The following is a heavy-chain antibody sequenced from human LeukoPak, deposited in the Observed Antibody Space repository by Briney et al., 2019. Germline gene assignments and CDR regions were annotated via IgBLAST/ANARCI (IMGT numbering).Heavy chain of an antibody. V-gene: IGHV6-1*01. CDR3: ARVAAGGTITHVFDI. CDR2: TYYRSKWDN. Sequence: SHTLSLTRAISGDSVYDNSAAWNWIRQSPSRGLEWLGRTYYRSKWDNDYAVSVKSRITINPDTSKNQFSLQLNSVSPEDTAVYFCARVAAGGTITHVFDIWGQGTMVAVSS. J-gene: IGHJ3*02. CDR1: GDSVYDNSAA. D-gene: IGHD6-13*01.